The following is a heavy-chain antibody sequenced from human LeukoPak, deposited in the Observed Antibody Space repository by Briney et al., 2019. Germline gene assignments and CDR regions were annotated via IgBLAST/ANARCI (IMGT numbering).Heavy chain of an antibody. V-gene: IGHV3-30*02. CDR1: GFTFSNYG. D-gene: IGHD1-14*01. CDR3: AKTDHYNRDPDY. CDR2: IRYDGSNK. J-gene: IGHJ4*02. Sequence: GESLRLSCAASGFTFSNYGMHWVRQAPGKGLASVAFIRYDGSNKSYADSVKGRFTISRDNSKNTLYLQMNSLRAEDTAVYYCAKTDHYNRDPDYWGQGTLVTVSS.